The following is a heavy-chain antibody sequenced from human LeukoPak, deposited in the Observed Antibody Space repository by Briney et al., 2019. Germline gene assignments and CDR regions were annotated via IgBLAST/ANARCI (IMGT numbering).Heavy chain of an antibody. J-gene: IGHJ6*03. CDR3: ASTSRGYYYYYYMDV. CDR2: IIPIFGTA. CDR1: GGTFSSYA. V-gene: IGHV1-69*05. D-gene: IGHD3-10*01. Sequence: ASVKVSCKASGGTFSSYAISWVRQAPGQGLEWMGGIIPIFGTANYAQKFQGRLTITTDESTSTAYMQLSSLRSEDTAVYYCASTSRGYYYYYYMDVWGKGTTVTVSS.